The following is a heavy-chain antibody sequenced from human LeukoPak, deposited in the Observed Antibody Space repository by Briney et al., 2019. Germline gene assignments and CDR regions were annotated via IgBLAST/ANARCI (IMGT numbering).Heavy chain of an antibody. J-gene: IGHJ4*02. CDR3: ARAYYDILTGYNDY. V-gene: IGHV4-4*07. D-gene: IGHD3-9*01. CDR2: IYTSGST. CDR1: GGSISSYY. Sequence: SETLSLTCTVSGGSISSYYWSWIRQPAGKGLEWIGRIYTSGSTNYNPSLKSRVTMSVDTSKNQFSLKLSSVTAADTAVYYCARAYYDILTGYNDYWGQGTLVTASS.